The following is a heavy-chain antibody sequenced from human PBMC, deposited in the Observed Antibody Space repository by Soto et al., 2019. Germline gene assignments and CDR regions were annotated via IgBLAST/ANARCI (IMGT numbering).Heavy chain of an antibody. CDR1: GYTFTNFG. CDR3: ARSLLDEYSSSWRSAYYGMDV. CDR2: INPNSGGT. V-gene: IGHV1-2*02. D-gene: IGHD6-13*01. J-gene: IGHJ6*02. Sequence: ASVKVSCKASGYTFTNFGITWVRQAPGQGLEWIGWINPNSGGTNNAQKFQGRVTMTRDTSTSTVYMELSALISDDTAVYYCARSLLDEYSSSWRSAYYGMDVWGQGTTVTVSS.